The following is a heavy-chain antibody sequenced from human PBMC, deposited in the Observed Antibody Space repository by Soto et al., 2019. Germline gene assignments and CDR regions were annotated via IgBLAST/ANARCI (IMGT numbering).Heavy chain of an antibody. CDR1: GLTLSRYP. J-gene: IGHJ4*02. CDR3: AKDGIRGIHIDN. CDR2: ISVDGGST. Sequence: GGSLRLSCAASGLTLSRYPMSWVRQAPGKGLQWVSSISVDGGSTYYPDSVKGRFTISRDSSNNTLYLQMNSLRAEDTAVYYCAKDGIRGIHIDNWGQGTLVTVSS. V-gene: IGHV3-23*01.